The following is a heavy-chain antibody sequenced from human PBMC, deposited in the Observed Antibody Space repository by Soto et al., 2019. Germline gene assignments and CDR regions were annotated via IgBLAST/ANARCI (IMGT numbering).Heavy chain of an antibody. Sequence: GGSLRLSCAASGFTFSSYAMHWVRQAPGKGLEWVAVISYDGSNKYYADSVKGRFTISRDNSKNTLYLQMNSLRAEDTAVYYCAREMELEWELPKNHAFDIWGQGTMVTVSS. V-gene: IGHV3-30-3*01. CDR3: AREMELEWELPKNHAFDI. CDR1: GFTFSSYA. CDR2: ISYDGSNK. D-gene: IGHD1-26*01. J-gene: IGHJ3*02.